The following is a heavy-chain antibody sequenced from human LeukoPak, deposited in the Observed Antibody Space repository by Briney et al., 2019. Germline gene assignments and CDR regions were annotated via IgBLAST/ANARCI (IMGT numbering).Heavy chain of an antibody. Sequence: PSETLSLTCTVSGGSINSTNIYWGWVRQPPGKGLEWIGTIYFSGHTYYNPSLKSRVTISVDTSKNQFSLKLSSVTAADTAVYYCARAVNLWFGDRLFHPFDYWGQGTLVTVSS. V-gene: IGHV4-39*07. CDR2: IYFSGHT. J-gene: IGHJ4*02. D-gene: IGHD3-10*01. CDR3: ARAVNLWFGDRLFHPFDY. CDR1: GGSINSTNIY.